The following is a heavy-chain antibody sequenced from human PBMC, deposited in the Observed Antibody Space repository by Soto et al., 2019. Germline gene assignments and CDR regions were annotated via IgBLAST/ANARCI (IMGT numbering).Heavy chain of an antibody. CDR3: ARDAGADHYYYYGMDV. CDR1: GGSVSSGSYY. D-gene: IGHD6-19*01. CDR2: IYYSGST. V-gene: IGHV4-61*01. J-gene: IGHJ6*02. Sequence: QVQLQVSGRGLVKPSETLSLTCTVSGGSVSSGSYYWSWIRQPPGKGLEWIGYIYYSGSTNYNPSLKSRVTISVDTSKNQFSLKLSSVTAADTAVYYCARDAGADHYYYYGMDVWGQGTTVTVSS.